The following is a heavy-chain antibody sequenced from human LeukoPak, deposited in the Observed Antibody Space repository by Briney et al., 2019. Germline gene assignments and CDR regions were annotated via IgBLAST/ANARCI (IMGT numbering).Heavy chain of an antibody. CDR2: IRSRSRTI. Sequence: GGSLRLSCAASGFTFSSYSMNWVRQAPGKGLEWVSYIRSRSRTIYYADSVKGRFTISRGNAKKLLYLQMNGLRAEDTAVYYCARDGSGRVPEMSAPDYWGQGTLVTVSS. J-gene: IGHJ4*02. CDR1: GFTFSSYS. CDR3: ARDGSGRVPEMSAPDY. V-gene: IGHV3-48*01. D-gene: IGHD3-10*01.